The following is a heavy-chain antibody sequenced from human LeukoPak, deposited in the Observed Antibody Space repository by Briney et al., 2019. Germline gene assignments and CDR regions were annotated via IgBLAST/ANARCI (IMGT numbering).Heavy chain of an antibody. V-gene: IGHV4-59*01. J-gene: IGHJ4*02. Sequence: PSETLSLTCTGSGGSISTYYWSWIRQPPGKGLEWIGYVYYSGRTRYNPSLESRLAMSIDTSKNQFSLNLTSVTAADTAMYYCARDYNNYIVDHWGQGALVTVSS. D-gene: IGHD3-10*01. CDR1: GGSISTYY. CDR2: VYYSGRT. CDR3: ARDYNNYIVDH.